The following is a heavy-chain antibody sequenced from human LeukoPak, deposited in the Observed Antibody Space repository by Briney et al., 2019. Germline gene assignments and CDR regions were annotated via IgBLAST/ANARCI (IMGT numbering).Heavy chain of an antibody. D-gene: IGHD3-3*01. CDR3: AKVPARITIFGVARFDP. Sequence: PGGSLRLSCAASGFTFSSYAMSWVRQAPGKGLEWVSAISGSGGSTYYADSVKGRFTISRDNSKNTLYLQMNSLRAEGTAVYYCAKVPARITIFGVARFDPWGQGTLVTVSS. V-gene: IGHV3-23*01. CDR1: GFTFSSYA. CDR2: ISGSGGST. J-gene: IGHJ5*02.